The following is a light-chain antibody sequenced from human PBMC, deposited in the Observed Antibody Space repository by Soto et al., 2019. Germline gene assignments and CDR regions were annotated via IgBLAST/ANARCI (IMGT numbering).Light chain of an antibody. CDR1: QSISSW. J-gene: IGKJ3*01. Sequence: DIQMTQSPSTLSASVGDRVTITCRTSQSISSWLAWYQQKPGKAPKLLIYDASSLESGVPSRFSGSGSGTEFTLTISSLQPDDFATYYCQQYNSYSQPTFGPWTKVDIK. V-gene: IGKV1-5*01. CDR2: DAS. CDR3: QQYNSYSQPT.